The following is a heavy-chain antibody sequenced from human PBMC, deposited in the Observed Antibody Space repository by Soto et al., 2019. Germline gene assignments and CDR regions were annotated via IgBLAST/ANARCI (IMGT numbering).Heavy chain of an antibody. D-gene: IGHD3-22*01. CDR2: IYHSGST. V-gene: IGHV4-30-2*01. CDR3: ARSTYYYDSSGSFDY. J-gene: IGHJ4*02. Sequence: SETLSLTCDVSGGPMRSGDYHWTWIRQPPGKGLEWVGYIYHSGSTYYNPSLKSRVTISVDRSKNQFSLKLSSVTAADTAVYYCARSTYYYDSSGSFDYWGQGTLVTVSS. CDR1: GGPMRSGDYH.